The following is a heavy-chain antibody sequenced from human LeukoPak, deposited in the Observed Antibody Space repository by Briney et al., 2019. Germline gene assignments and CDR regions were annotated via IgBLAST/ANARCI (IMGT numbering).Heavy chain of an antibody. Sequence: SQTLSLTCAVSGGSISSGGYSWSWIRQPPGKGLEWIGYIYYSGSTYYNPSLKSRVTISVDTSKNQFSLKLSSVTAADTAVYYCARCPLVYYYDSSGYYYPRWFDPWGQGTLVTVSS. CDR3: ARCPLVYYYDSSGYYYPRWFDP. D-gene: IGHD3-22*01. CDR1: GGSISSGGYS. V-gene: IGHV4-30-4*07. CDR2: IYYSGST. J-gene: IGHJ5*02.